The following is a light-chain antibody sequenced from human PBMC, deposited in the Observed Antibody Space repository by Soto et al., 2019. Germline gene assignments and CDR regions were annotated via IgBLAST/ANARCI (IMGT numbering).Light chain of an antibody. J-gene: IGLJ1*01. CDR2: LEGSGSY. Sequence: QLVLTQSSSASASLGSSVKLTCTLSSGHSSYIIAWHQQQPGKAPRYLMKLEGSGSYNKGSGVPDRFSGSSSGADRYLTISNLQFEDEADYYCETWDSNTRNVFGTATKLTVL. CDR1: SGHSSYI. CDR3: ETWDSNTRNV. V-gene: IGLV4-60*02.